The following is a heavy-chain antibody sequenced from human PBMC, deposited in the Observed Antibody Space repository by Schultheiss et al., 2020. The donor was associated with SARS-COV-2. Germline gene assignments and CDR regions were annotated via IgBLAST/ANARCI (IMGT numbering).Heavy chain of an antibody. J-gene: IGHJ4*02. CDR2: ISGSGGST. Sequence: GESLKISCAASGFTFSSYAMSWVRQAPGKGLEWVSAISGSGGSTYYADSVKGRFTISRDNSKNTLYLQMNSLRAEDTAVYYCARGPRDIVGATGWDYWGQGTLVTVSS. CDR3: ARGPRDIVGATGWDY. D-gene: IGHD1-26*01. V-gene: IGHV3-23*01. CDR1: GFTFSSYA.